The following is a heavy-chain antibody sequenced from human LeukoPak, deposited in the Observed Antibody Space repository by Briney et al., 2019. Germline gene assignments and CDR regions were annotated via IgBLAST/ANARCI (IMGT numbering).Heavy chain of an antibody. J-gene: IGHJ5*02. Sequence: PSETLSLTCAVYGGSFSGYYWSWIRQPPGKGLEWMGEINHSGSTNYNPSLKSRVTISVDTSKNQFSLKLSSVTAADTAVYYCARGGRYFDWLLLNWFDPWGQGTLVTVSS. CDR3: ARGGRYFDWLLLNWFDP. D-gene: IGHD3-9*01. V-gene: IGHV4-34*01. CDR2: INHSGST. CDR1: GGSFSGYY.